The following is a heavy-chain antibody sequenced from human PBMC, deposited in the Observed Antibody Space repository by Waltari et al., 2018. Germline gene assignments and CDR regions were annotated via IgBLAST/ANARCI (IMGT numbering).Heavy chain of an antibody. CDR1: GASVSNNYW. CDR2: IHGTGKT. Sequence: QLQLQQSGPGLVTPSASLFLSCAVSGASVSNNYWWSRFRQPPGKGLEWIGQIHGTGKTNYNPSLESRVTVSMDTSNNQFSLRVTSPTAADTAVYFCARDRGRGLYLDSWGQGTLVTVS. D-gene: IGHD1-26*01. J-gene: IGHJ4*02. CDR3: ARDRGRGLYLDS. V-gene: IGHV4-4*02.